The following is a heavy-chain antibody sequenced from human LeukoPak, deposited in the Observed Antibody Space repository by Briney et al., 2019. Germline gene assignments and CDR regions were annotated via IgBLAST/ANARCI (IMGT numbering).Heavy chain of an antibody. CDR2: INPNSGGT. D-gene: IGHD3-22*01. V-gene: IGHV1-2*02. Sequence: ASVKVSCKASGYTFTGYYMHWVRQAPGQGLEWMGWINPNSGGTNYSQKSQGRVTMTRDTSISPAYMEVSRLRSDDTAVYYCARGVYYYDSSGYPDFDYWGQGTLVTVSS. CDR3: ARGVYYYDSSGYPDFDY. CDR1: GYTFTGYY. J-gene: IGHJ4*02.